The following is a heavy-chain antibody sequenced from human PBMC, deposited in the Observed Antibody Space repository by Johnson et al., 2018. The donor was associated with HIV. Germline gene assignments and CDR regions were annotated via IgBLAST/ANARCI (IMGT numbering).Heavy chain of an antibody. D-gene: IGHD3-22*01. CDR2: ISYDGSYK. V-gene: IGHV3-30*04. J-gene: IGHJ3*02. CDR1: GFTLSSSA. Sequence: QVQLVESGGGVVQPGRSLRLSCEASGFTLSSSAFHWVRQAPGKGLEWVAVISYDGSYKYYVDSVKGRFTISRDNSKNTLYLQMNSLKTEDTAVYYCTTPLLYYYDSSGYRNDAFDIWGQGTMVTVSS. CDR3: TTPLLYYYDSSGYRNDAFDI.